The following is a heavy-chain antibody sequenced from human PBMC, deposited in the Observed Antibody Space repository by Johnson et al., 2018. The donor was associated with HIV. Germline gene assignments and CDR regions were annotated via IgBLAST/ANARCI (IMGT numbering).Heavy chain of an antibody. J-gene: IGHJ3*02. CDR1: GFIFSNYA. D-gene: IGHD3-22*01. CDR3: AKHSRGYRDAFDI. Sequence: VQLVESGGGLVQPGVSLRLSCAASGFIFSNYAMSWVRQAPGKGLEWVSAISGSGGSTYYADSVKGRFTISRDNSKNTLYLQMNSLRAEDTAVYYWAKHSRGYRDAFDIWGQGTMVTVSS. CDR2: ISGSGGST. V-gene: IGHV3-23*04.